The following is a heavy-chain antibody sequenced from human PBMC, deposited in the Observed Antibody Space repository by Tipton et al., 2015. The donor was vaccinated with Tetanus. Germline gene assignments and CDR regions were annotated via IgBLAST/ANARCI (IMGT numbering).Heavy chain of an antibody. J-gene: IGHJ4*02. CDR2: IYYTERT. V-gene: IGHV4-31*03. CDR3: ARGLPREPFYLDY. CDR1: GASINAGGYL. Sequence: TLSLTCTVSGASINAGGYLWTWVRQHPGKGLEWIGNIYYTERTRYTPSLDSRVSIAVDTSKNHFSLRLTSVTVADTAVYYCARGLPREPFYLDYRGQGKQVTVSS. D-gene: IGHD1-26*01.